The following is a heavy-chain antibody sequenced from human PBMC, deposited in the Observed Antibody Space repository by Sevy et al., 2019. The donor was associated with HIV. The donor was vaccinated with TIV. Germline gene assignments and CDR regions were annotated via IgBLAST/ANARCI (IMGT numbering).Heavy chain of an antibody. CDR2: IYPGDSDT. CDR3: ARDRDYYDSSGYIPTHAFDI. J-gene: IGHJ3*02. Sequence: GESLKISCKGSGYSFTSYWIGWVRQMPGKGLEWMGIIYPGDSDTRYSPSFQGQVTISAGKSISTAYRQWSSLKASDTGMYYCARDRDYYDSSGYIPTHAFDIWGQGTMVTVSS. D-gene: IGHD3-22*01. V-gene: IGHV5-51*01. CDR1: GYSFTSYW.